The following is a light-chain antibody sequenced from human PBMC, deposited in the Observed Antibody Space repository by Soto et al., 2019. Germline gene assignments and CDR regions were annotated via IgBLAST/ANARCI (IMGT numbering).Light chain of an antibody. CDR1: SSDVGGYNY. Sequence: QCALTQPASVSGSPGQSITISCTGTSSDVGGYNYVSWYQQHPGKARKLMIYDVSNRPSGVSNRFSGSKSGNTASLTISGLQAEDEADYYCSSYTSSSTLYFFGTVTKVTVL. CDR2: DVS. J-gene: IGLJ1*01. V-gene: IGLV2-14*01. CDR3: SSYTSSSTLYF.